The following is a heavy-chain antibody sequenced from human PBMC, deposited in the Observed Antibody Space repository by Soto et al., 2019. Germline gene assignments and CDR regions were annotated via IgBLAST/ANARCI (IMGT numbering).Heavy chain of an antibody. Sequence: NPGGSLRLSCAASGFTFSSYSMNWVRQAPGKGLEWVSSISSSSSYIYYADSVKGRFTISRDNAKNSLYLQMNSLRAEDTAVYYCARGYCSGGSCFTRGNWFDPWGQGTLVTVSS. CDR1: GFTFSSYS. CDR3: ARGYCSGGSCFTRGNWFDP. V-gene: IGHV3-21*01. J-gene: IGHJ5*02. CDR2: ISSSSSYI. D-gene: IGHD2-15*01.